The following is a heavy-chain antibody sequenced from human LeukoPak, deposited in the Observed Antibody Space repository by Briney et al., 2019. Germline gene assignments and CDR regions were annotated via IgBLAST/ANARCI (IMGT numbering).Heavy chain of an antibody. D-gene: IGHD1-20*01. J-gene: IGHJ4*02. CDR1: GFSFSSSW. V-gene: IGHV3-7*01. Sequence: PGGSLRLSCAASGFSFSSSWMIWVRQAPGKGPEWVANIKADGSEKHYVDSVKGRFSISRDNAKNSLYLQMNSLRAEDTAVYYCARDRITGNYWGQGTLVTVSS. CDR2: IKADGSEK. CDR3: ARDRITGNY.